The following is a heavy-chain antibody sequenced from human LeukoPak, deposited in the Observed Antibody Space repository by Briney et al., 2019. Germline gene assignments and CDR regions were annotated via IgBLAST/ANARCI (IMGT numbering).Heavy chain of an antibody. CDR3: ARYSSGWYDY. CDR1: GFTFSSYS. J-gene: IGHJ4*02. CDR2: ISSSSSYI. Sequence: GGSPRLSCAASGFTFSSYSMNWVRQAPGKGLEWVSSISSSSSYIYYADSVKGRFTISRDNAKNSLYLQMNSLRAEDTAVYYCARYSSGWYDYWGQGTLVTVSS. V-gene: IGHV3-21*01. D-gene: IGHD6-19*01.